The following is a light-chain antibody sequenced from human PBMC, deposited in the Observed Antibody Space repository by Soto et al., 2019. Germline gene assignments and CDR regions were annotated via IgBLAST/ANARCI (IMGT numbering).Light chain of an antibody. V-gene: IGKV1-27*01. CDR1: QGLSNY. J-gene: IGKJ4*01. CDR3: QKYSGGPLT. Sequence: DIPMTQSPSSLSASVGDSVTITCRASQGLSNYLAWYQQKPGKVPKVLIDGASILQTGVPTRFSGSGSETDFTITISSLQPEDVATYYCQKYSGGPLTFGGGKKVSLK. CDR2: GAS.